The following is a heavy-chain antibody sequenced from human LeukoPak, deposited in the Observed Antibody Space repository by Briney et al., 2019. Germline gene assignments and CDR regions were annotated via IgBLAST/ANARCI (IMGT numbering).Heavy chain of an antibody. CDR2: INHSGST. J-gene: IGHJ6*03. Sequence: SETLSLTCAVYGGSFSGYYWSWIRQPPGKGLEWIGEINHSGSTNYNPSLKSRVTISEDTSKNQFSLKLSSVTAADTAVYYCARGVFGVVITDYYYYYMDVWGQGTLVTVSS. CDR3: ARGVFGVVITDYYYYYMDV. V-gene: IGHV4-34*01. D-gene: IGHD3-3*01. CDR1: GGSFSGYY.